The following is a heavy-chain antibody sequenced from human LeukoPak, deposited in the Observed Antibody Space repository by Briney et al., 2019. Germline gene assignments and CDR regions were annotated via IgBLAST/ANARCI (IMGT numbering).Heavy chain of an antibody. D-gene: IGHD2-2*01. V-gene: IGHV2-5*02. CDR1: GFSLTTSAVG. CDR3: AHRGKYLAWFDP. CDR2: IYSDNDK. Sequence: SGPTLVNPTQTLTLTRTFSGFSLTTSAVGVGWIRKPPGQPLEWLALIYSDNDKRYNPSLKSRLSITKDTSKNQVVLTVTNVDVEDTATYFCAHRGKYLAWFDPWGQGTLVIVSS. J-gene: IGHJ5*02.